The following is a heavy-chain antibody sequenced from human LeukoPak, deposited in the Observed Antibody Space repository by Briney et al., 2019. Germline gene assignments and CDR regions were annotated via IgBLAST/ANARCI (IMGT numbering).Heavy chain of an antibody. CDR2: ISGSGGST. CDR1: GFTFSSYA. D-gene: IGHD3-3*01. Sequence: GGSLRLSCAASGFTFSSYAMSWVRQAPGKGLEWVSAISGSGGSTYYADSVKGRFTISRDNSKNTLYLQMNSLRAEDTAVYYCAVTTDYDFWSGYCDYWGQGTLVTVSS. V-gene: IGHV3-23*01. CDR3: AVTTDYDFWSGYCDY. J-gene: IGHJ4*02.